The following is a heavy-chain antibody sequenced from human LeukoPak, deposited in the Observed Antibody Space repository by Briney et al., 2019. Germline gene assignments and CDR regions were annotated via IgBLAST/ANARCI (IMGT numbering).Heavy chain of an antibody. D-gene: IGHD3-10*01. CDR2: ISYDGSNK. CDR1: GFTFSSYG. V-gene: IGHV3-30*18. CDR3: AKDSGGGFNYYGSGSSYYFDY. J-gene: IGHJ4*02. Sequence: GGSLRLSCAASGFTFSSYGMHWVRQAPGKGLEWVAVISYDGSNKYYADSVKGRFTISRDNSKSTLYLQMNSLRAEDTAVYYCAKDSGGGFNYYGSGSSYYFDYWGQGTLVTVSS.